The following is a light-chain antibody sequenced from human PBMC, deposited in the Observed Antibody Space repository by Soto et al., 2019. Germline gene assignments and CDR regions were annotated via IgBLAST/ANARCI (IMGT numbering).Light chain of an antibody. CDR2: DTF. CDR1: QSVSSY. V-gene: IGKV3-11*01. CDR3: QLRSNWPPSLT. Sequence: EIVLTRSPATLSLSPGERATLSCRASQSVSSYLAWYQQKPGQAPRLLIYDTFNRATGIPARFSGSGSGTDFTLTISSLEPEDFAVYYCQLRSNWPPSLTFGGGTKVEIK. J-gene: IGKJ4*01.